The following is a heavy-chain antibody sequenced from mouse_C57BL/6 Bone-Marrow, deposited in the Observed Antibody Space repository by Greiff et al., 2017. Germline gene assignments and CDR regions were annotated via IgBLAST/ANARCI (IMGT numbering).Heavy chain of an antibody. V-gene: IGHV1-81*01. D-gene: IGHD1-1*01. Sequence: QVQLQQSGAELARPGASVKLSCKASGYTFTSYGISWVKQRTGQGLEWIGEIYPRSGNTYYNEKFKGKAKLTADKSSSTAYMELRSLTSEDSAVYFCARPPITTVVATYYFDYWGQGTTLTVSS. CDR3: ARPPITTVVATYYFDY. CDR2: IYPRSGNT. J-gene: IGHJ2*01. CDR1: GYTFTSYG.